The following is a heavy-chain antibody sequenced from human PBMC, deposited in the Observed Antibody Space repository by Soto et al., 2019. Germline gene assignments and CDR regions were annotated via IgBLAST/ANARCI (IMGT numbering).Heavy chain of an antibody. D-gene: IGHD1-26*01. CDR3: AREERKSGSYPYYFDY. Sequence: SQTLSLTCAISGDSVSSNSAAWNWIRQSPSRGLEWLGRTYYRSKWYNDYAVSVKSRITINPDTSKNQFSLQLNSVTPEDTAVYYCAREERKSGSYPYYFDYWGQGTLVTVSS. CDR2: TYYRSKWYN. J-gene: IGHJ4*02. CDR1: GDSVSSNSAA. V-gene: IGHV6-1*01.